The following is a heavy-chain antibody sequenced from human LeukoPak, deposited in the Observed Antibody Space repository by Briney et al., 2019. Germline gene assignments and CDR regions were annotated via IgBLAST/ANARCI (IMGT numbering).Heavy chain of an antibody. D-gene: IGHD1-26*01. Sequence: GESLKISCKGSGYSFTTYWIAWVRQLPGKGLEWMGVIYPGDSDTRYSPSFQGQVTISADKSISTAYLQWSSLKASDTAMYYCARRFGSSRGAFDYWGQGTLVTVSS. CDR1: GYSFTTYW. CDR3: ARRFGSSRGAFDY. V-gene: IGHV5-51*01. J-gene: IGHJ4*02. CDR2: IYPGDSDT.